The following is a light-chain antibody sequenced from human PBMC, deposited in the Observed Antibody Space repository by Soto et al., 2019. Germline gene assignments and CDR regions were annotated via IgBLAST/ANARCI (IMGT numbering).Light chain of an antibody. J-gene: IGKJ1*01. V-gene: IGKV3-11*01. CDR3: QQRSNWLPTWT. CDR2: DAS. Sequence: EIVLTQSPATLSLSPGERATLSCRASQSVSSYLAWYQQKPGQAPRLLIYDASNRATGIPARLSGSGSGTDFALTISSLEPEDFAVYYCQQRSNWLPTWTFGQGTKVEIK. CDR1: QSVSSY.